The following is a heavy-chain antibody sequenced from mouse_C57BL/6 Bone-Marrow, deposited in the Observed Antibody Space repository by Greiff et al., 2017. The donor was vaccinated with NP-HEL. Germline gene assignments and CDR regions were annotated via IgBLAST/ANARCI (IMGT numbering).Heavy chain of an antibody. CDR3: ARNWGDY. Sequence: VHLVESGAELVKPGASVKISCKASGYAFSSYWMNWVKRRPGKGLEWIGQIYPGDGDTNYNGKFKGKATLTADKSSSTAYMQLSSLTSEDSAVYFCARNWGDYWGQGTTLTVSS. V-gene: IGHV1-80*01. D-gene: IGHD4-1*01. CDR2: IYPGDGDT. CDR1: GYAFSSYW. J-gene: IGHJ2*01.